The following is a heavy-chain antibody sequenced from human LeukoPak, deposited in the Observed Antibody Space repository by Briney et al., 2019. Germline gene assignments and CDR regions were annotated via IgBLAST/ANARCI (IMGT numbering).Heavy chain of an antibody. CDR3: ARRYYDILTGPDHFDY. CDR2: INPNSGGT. CDR1: GYTFTGYY. D-gene: IGHD3-9*01. J-gene: IGHJ4*02. Sequence: ASVKVSCKASGYTFTGYYMHWVRQAPGQGLEWMGWINPNSGGTNYAQKFQGRVTMTRDTSISTAYMELSRLRSDDTAVYYCARRYYDILTGPDHFDYWGQGTLVTVSS. V-gene: IGHV1-2*02.